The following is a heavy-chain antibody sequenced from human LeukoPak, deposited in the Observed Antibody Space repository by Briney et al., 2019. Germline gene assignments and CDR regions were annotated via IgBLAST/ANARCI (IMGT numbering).Heavy chain of an antibody. Sequence: ASVKVSCKASGYTFTSYDINWVRQAPGQGLEWMGWMNPSSGSTGYAQKFQGRVTMTRNTSISTAYMELSSLRSEDTAVYYCAKRSDPGWFDPWGQGTLVTVSS. D-gene: IGHD7-27*01. J-gene: IGHJ5*02. V-gene: IGHV1-8*01. CDR2: MNPSSGST. CDR3: AKRSDPGWFDP. CDR1: GYTFTSYD.